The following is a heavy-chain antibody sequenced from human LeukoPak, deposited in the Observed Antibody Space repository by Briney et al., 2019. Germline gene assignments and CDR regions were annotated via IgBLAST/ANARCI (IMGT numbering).Heavy chain of an antibody. J-gene: IGHJ4*02. CDR1: GYTFTSYD. D-gene: IGHD3-22*01. CDR2: TNPNSGNT. CDR3: ARPAWDSSGKDDY. V-gene: IGHV1-8*01. Sequence: ASVEVSCKASGYTFTSYDINWVRQATGQGLEWMGWTNPNSGNTGYAQKFQGRVTMTRNTSISTAYMELSSLRSEDTAVYYCARPAWDSSGKDDYWGQGTLVTVSS.